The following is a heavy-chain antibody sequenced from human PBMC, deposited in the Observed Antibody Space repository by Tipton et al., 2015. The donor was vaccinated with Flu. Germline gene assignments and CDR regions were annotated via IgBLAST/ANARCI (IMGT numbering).Heavy chain of an antibody. J-gene: IGHJ4*02. CDR3: ARGAGFIYYFDY. CDR1: GGSISSSSYY. V-gene: IGHV4-39*02. CDR2: ISYSVST. D-gene: IGHD6-13*01. Sequence: SLTCTVSGGSISSSSYYWGWIRQPPGKGLEWIGSISYSVSTYYNPSLKSRVTISVDTSKNHFSLKLSSVTAADTAVYHCARGAGFIYYFDYWGQGTLVTVSS.